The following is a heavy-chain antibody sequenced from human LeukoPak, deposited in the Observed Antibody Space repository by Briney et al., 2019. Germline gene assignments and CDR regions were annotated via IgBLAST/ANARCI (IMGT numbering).Heavy chain of an antibody. Sequence: PGGSLRLSCVASGFTFSNYWMSWVRQAPGKGLEWVANIKQDGSEKYYVDSVKGRFTISRDNAKNSLYLQMNSLRSDDTAVYYCARERSSGWSTGGFDYWGQGTLVTVSS. CDR2: IKQDGSEK. J-gene: IGHJ4*02. V-gene: IGHV3-7*03. D-gene: IGHD6-19*01. CDR1: GFTFSNYW. CDR3: ARERSSGWSTGGFDY.